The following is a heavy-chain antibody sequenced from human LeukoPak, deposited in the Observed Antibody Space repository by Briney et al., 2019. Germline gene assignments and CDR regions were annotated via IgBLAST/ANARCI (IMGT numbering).Heavy chain of an antibody. CDR1: GFGFREKW. J-gene: IGHJ4*02. Sequence: GGSPRLSCATSGFGFREKWMSWVRQAPGKGLEWLGRIKSKRDGGARDYAPHVRGRFTISRDDSENTLYLVITGLKTEDTGVYYCTTDPRDWGQGTAVIVYS. V-gene: IGHV3-15*01. CDR3: TTDPRD. CDR2: IKSKRDGGAR.